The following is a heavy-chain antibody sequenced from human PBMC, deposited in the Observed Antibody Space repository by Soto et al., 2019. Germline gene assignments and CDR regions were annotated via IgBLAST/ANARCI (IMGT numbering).Heavy chain of an antibody. J-gene: IGHJ6*02. D-gene: IGHD2-2*01. Sequence: QVQLQESGPGLVKPSQTLSLTCTVSGGSISSGGYYWSWIRQPPGKGLEWIGYIYYSGSTYYNPSLKIRVTISVDTSKNHFSLKLSYVTAADTAVYYCAGIVVVPAANYYYYYGMDVWGQGTTVTGSS. CDR2: IYYSGST. CDR1: GGSISSGGYY. V-gene: IGHV4-31*03. CDR3: AGIVVVPAANYYYYYGMDV.